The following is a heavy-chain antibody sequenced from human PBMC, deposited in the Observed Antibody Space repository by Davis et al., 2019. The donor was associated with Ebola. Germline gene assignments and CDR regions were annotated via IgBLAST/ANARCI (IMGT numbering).Heavy chain of an antibody. Sequence: SVKDSCKAAGYTFTGYFIHWVRQAPGQGLEWMGGIIPILDIANYAQKFQGRVTITADTSTRTAYMEVSSLRSEDTAVYYCAAGAHDSGVYYMDVWGKGTTVTVAS. CDR1: GYTFTGYF. D-gene: IGHD3-10*01. J-gene: IGHJ6*03. CDR3: AAGAHDSGVYYMDV. CDR2: IIPILDIA. V-gene: IGHV1-69*10.